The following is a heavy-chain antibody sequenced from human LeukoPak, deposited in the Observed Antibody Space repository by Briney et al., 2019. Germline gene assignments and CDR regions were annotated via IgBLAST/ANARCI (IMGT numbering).Heavy chain of an antibody. Sequence: PSETLSLTCTVSGGSISTYYWVWIRQPPGKGLEWIGHIYDSGSPTYKSSLKSRVPLSVHTSKSQFSLRLTSVTAADTAVYYCARDGYSSGWYDYWGQGTLVTVSS. CDR3: ARDGYSSGWYDY. V-gene: IGHV4-59*01. J-gene: IGHJ4*02. CDR1: GGSISTYY. CDR2: IYDSGSP. D-gene: IGHD6-19*01.